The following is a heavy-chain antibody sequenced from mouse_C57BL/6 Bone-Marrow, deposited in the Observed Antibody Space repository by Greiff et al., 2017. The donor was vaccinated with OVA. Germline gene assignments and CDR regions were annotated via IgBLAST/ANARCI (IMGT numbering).Heavy chain of an antibody. CDR2: ISSGGSYT. CDR3: AREGPYYYGSSSLAMDY. V-gene: IGHV5-6*01. CDR1: GFTFSSYG. Sequence: EVMLVESGGDLVKPGGSLKLSCAASGFTFSSYGMSWVRQTPDKRLEWVATISSGGSYTYYPDSVKGRFTISRDNATNTLYLQMSSLKSEDTAMYYCAREGPYYYGSSSLAMDYWGQGTSVTVSS. J-gene: IGHJ4*01. D-gene: IGHD1-1*01.